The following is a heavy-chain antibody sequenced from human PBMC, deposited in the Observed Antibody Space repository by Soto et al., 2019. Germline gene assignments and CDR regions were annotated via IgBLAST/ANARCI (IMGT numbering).Heavy chain of an antibody. D-gene: IGHD2-8*01. CDR2: MYPSGGT. J-gene: IGHJ5*02. V-gene: IGHV4-4*02. CDR3: ARCLHCSNGGRFDP. Sequence: QVQLQESGPGLVTPSGTLSLTCTVSGVSISSSNWWTWVRQAPGKGLEWIGEMYPSGGTTYNPALQNRVTISVDNSKNHLSLTLTSVTAAHTAVYYCARCLHCSNGGRFDPWGRGALVTVSS. CDR1: GVSISSSNW.